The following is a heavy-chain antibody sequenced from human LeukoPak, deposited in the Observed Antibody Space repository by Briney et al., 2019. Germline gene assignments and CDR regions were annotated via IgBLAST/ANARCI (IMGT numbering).Heavy chain of an antibody. D-gene: IGHD3-16*01. J-gene: IGHJ4*02. CDR2: ISYNGGRK. Sequence: GGSLRLSCAASGFSFSGYAIHWVRQAPGKGLEWAALISYNGGRKDYADSVKGRFTIDRDNSKNTVYLQMNSLRPDDTGIYSCARQESRNYQYEGLDYWGQGNLVTVSS. CDR1: GFSFSGYA. CDR3: ARQESRNYQYEGLDY. V-gene: IGHV3-30*04.